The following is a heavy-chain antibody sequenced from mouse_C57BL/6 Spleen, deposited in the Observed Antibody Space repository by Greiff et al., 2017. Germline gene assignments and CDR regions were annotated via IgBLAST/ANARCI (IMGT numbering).Heavy chain of an antibody. V-gene: IGHV1-54*01. CDR3: ARSNWENYAMDY. Sequence: QVQLQQSGAELVRPGTSVKVSCKASGYAFTNYLIEWVKQRPGQGLEWIGVINPGSGGTNYNEKFKGKATLTADKSSSTAYMQLSSLTSEDSAVYFCARSNWENYAMDYWGQGTSVNVSS. J-gene: IGHJ4*01. CDR2: INPGSGGT. CDR1: GYAFTNYL. D-gene: IGHD4-1*02.